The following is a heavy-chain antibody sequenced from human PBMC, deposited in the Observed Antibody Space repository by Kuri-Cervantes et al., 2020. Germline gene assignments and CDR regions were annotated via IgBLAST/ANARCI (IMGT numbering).Heavy chain of an antibody. CDR1: GFTFDDYA. V-gene: IGHV3-9*01. J-gene: IGHJ4*02. CDR2: INWNSDNI. D-gene: IGHD3-3*01. Sequence: GGSLRLSCAASGFTFDDYAMHWVRQVPGKGLEWVSGINWNSDNIGYADSVKGRFTISRDNAKNSLYLQMNSLRAEDTALYYCARDLPQDFWSAKSRGWFDYWGQGTLVTVSS. CDR3: ARDLPQDFWSAKSRGWFDY.